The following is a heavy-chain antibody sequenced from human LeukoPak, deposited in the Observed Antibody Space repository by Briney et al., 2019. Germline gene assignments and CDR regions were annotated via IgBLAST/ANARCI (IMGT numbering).Heavy chain of an antibody. D-gene: IGHD6-13*01. J-gene: IGHJ4*02. Sequence: PGGPLRLSCAASGFTFSSYEMNWLHKAPGKGLEWVSYISSSGSTIYYADPVKGRFTISRDNAKNSLYLQMNSLRAEDTAVYYCATDGGPAYSSSWYLYWGQGSLVTGSS. CDR1: GFTFSSYE. CDR3: ATDGGPAYSSSWYLY. V-gene: IGHV3-48*03. CDR2: ISSSGSTI.